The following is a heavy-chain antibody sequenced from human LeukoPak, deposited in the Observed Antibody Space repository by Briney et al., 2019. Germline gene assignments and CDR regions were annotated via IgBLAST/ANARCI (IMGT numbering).Heavy chain of an antibody. J-gene: IGHJ6*04. Sequence: PGGSLRLPCAASGFTFSSYWMHWVRQAPGKGLVWVSRIKSDGSDIIYADSVKGRFTISTDNAKNMLYLEMNSLRGEDTAVYYCTRKSGHYYGMDVWGKGTTVTVSS. CDR3: TRKSGHYYGMDV. D-gene: IGHD1-26*01. CDR1: GFTFSSYW. V-gene: IGHV3-74*01. CDR2: IKSDGSDI.